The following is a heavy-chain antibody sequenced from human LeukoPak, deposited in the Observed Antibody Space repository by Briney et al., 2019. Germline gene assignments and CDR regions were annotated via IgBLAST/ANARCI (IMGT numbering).Heavy chain of an antibody. Sequence: GGSLRLSCAASGFTFSNYNMNWVRQDPGKGLEWVSVISSSSRYIYYADSVKGRFTIPRDNAKNSLYLQMNSLRAEDTAVYYCARVSTTVSLAIDYWGQGTLVTVST. CDR1: GFTFSNYN. D-gene: IGHD4-11*01. CDR3: ARVSTTVSLAIDY. CDR2: ISSSSRYI. J-gene: IGHJ4*02. V-gene: IGHV3-21*06.